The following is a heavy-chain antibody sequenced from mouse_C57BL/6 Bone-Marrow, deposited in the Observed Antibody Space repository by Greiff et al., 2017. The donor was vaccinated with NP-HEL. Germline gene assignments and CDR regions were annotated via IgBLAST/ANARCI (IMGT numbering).Heavy chain of an antibody. CDR1: GYTFTSYW. CDR3: AREAFITTVVADY. CDR2: IYPGSGST. D-gene: IGHD1-1*01. V-gene: IGHV1-55*01. Sequence: QVQLKQPGAELVKPGASVTMSCKASGYTFTSYWITWVKQRPGQGLEWIGDIYPGSGSTNYNEKFKSKATLTVDTSSSTAYMQLSSLTSEDSAVYYCAREAFITTVVADYWGQGTTLTVSS. J-gene: IGHJ2*01.